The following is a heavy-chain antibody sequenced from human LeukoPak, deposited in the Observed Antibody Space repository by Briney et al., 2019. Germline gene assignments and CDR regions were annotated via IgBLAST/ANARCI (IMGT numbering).Heavy chain of an antibody. D-gene: IGHD3-22*01. CDR3: AKDRDLSDSSTYSVH. V-gene: IGHV3-30*18. Sequence: PGMSLRLSCAASGFTFSSFGMNWVRQAPGKGLEWVAVISSDGRAKYYADSVKGRFTISRDNSKKTVCLQMNSLGEDDTAVYYCAKDRDLSDSSTYSVHWGQGTLATVSS. J-gene: IGHJ4*02. CDR1: GFTFSSFG. CDR2: ISSDGRAK.